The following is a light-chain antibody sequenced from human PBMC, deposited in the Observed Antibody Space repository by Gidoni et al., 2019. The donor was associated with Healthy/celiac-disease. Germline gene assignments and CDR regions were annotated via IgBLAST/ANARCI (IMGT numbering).Light chain of an antibody. CDR1: QGISSY. V-gene: IGKV1-9*01. CDR3: QQLNSYPHT. CDR2: AAS. J-gene: IGKJ4*01. Sequence: IQLTQSPSSLSASVGDRDTITCRASQGISSYLAWYQQKPGKAPKLLIYAASTLQSGVPSRFSGSGAGTDFTLTISRLQPEDFATYYCQQLNSYPHTFXGXTKVEIK.